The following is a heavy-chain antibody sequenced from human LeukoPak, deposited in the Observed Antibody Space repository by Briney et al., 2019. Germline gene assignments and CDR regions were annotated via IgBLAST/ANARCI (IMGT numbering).Heavy chain of an antibody. Sequence: ASVKVSCKASGYTFTSYGISWVRQAPGQGLEWMGWISAYNGNTNYAQKLQGRVTMTTDTSTSTAYMELRSLRSDDTAVYYCARGHTYYYDSSGYEYWGQGTLVTVSS. J-gene: IGHJ4*02. CDR1: GYTFTSYG. CDR3: ARGHTYYYDSSGYEY. CDR2: ISAYNGNT. D-gene: IGHD3-22*01. V-gene: IGHV1-18*01.